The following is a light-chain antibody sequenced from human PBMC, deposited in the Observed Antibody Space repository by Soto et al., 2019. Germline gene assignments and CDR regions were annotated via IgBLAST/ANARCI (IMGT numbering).Light chain of an antibody. CDR3: QQTYSTPRVT. CDR2: AAS. Sequence: DIQMTQSPSSLSASVGDRVTITCRASQSISSYLNWYQQKPGKAPKFLIYAASTLHSGVPSRFSGSGSGTDFTLTISSLQPEDFATYYCQQTYSTPRVTFGQGTKVEIK. CDR1: QSISSY. V-gene: IGKV1-39*01. J-gene: IGKJ1*01.